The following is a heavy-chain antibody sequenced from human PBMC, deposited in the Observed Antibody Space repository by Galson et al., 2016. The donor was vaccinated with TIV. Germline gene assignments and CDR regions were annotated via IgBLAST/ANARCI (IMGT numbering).Heavy chain of an antibody. J-gene: IGHJ4*02. Sequence: VKVSCKVSGNSLNELVIHWVRQAPGKGLEWMGGFDPEVSKTVYAQMLQGRVTMAADTSRNTAYMELGSLRFEDTAVYYCATVAWFPGLSLDNWGQGTLVIVSS. CDR1: GNSLNELV. CDR2: FDPEVSKT. D-gene: IGHD2/OR15-2a*01. V-gene: IGHV1-24*01. CDR3: ATVAWFPGLSLDN.